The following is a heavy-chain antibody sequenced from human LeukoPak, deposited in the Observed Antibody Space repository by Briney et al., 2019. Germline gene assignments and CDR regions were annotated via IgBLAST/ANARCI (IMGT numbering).Heavy chain of an antibody. Sequence: PGGSLRLSCAASGFTFNMFAMTWVRQAPGKGLEWVSTVSAGGDNRYYADSVKGRFTVSRDNSKNTLYLQMNSLRAGDTALYYCTKCVWIDISDSDYWGQGTLVTVSS. CDR1: GFTFNMFA. J-gene: IGHJ4*02. CDR2: VSAGGDNR. CDR3: TKCVWIDISDSDY. D-gene: IGHD5-12*01. V-gene: IGHV3-23*01.